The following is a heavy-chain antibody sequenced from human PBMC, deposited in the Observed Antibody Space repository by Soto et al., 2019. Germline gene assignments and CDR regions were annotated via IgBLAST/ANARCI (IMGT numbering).Heavy chain of an antibody. Sequence: QVQLVESGGGVVQPGRSLRLSCAASGFTFSTYGMDWVRQAPGKGLEWVAVISYDGINKYYADSVKGRFTISRDNSKNTLYLQMNSLRGEDTAVYYCAKDRRYSYDALDIWGHGTMVTVSS. CDR3: AKDRRYSYDALDI. J-gene: IGHJ3*02. D-gene: IGHD5-18*01. CDR2: ISYDGINK. CDR1: GFTFSTYG. V-gene: IGHV3-30*18.